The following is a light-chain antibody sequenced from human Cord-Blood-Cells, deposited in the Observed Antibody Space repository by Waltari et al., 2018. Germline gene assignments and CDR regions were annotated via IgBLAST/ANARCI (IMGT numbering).Light chain of an antibody. Sequence: QSALTQPASVSGSPGQSITISCTGTSSDVGGYNYVSWYQQHPGKAPKLMIYEVSNRPSGVSNRFSGSKSGNTASLTISGLQAEDEADYYCSSYTSSSTPNWVFGGGNKLTVL. V-gene: IGLV2-14*01. CDR2: EVS. J-gene: IGLJ3*02. CDR1: SSDVGGYNY. CDR3: SSYTSSSTPNWV.